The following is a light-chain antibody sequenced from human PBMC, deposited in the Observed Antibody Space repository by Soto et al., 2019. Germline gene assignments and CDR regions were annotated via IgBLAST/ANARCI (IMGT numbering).Light chain of an antibody. CDR1: QSVSSS. CDR3: QQRNNWPPVT. CDR2: DAS. Sequence: EIVLTQSPATLSLSPGERATLSCRASQSVSSSLAWYQQTPGQAPRLLIYDASNRATGIPARFSGSGSGTDFTLTISSLEPEDCAVYYCQQRNNWPPVTFGPGTKVDIK. V-gene: IGKV3-11*01. J-gene: IGKJ3*01.